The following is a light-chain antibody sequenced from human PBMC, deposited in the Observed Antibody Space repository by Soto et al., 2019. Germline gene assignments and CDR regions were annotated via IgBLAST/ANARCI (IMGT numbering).Light chain of an antibody. CDR2: EVS. CDR1: SRDFGGYNY. V-gene: IGLV2-8*01. Sequence: CVLTQPPSASGAFGQSVTISRTGTSRDFGGYNYVSWYQQHPGKAPKLMMYEVSERPSGVPDRFSGSKSGNTASLTVSGLQADDEADYYSSSYSGTNYHYVFGTGTKVTVL. CDR3: SSYSGTNYHYV. J-gene: IGLJ1*01.